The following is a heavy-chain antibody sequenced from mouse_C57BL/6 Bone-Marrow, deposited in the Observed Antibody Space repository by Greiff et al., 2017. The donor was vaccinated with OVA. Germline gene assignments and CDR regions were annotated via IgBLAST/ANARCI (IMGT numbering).Heavy chain of an antibody. J-gene: IGHJ2*01. D-gene: IGHD1-1*01. CDR2: ISDGGSYT. Sequence: EVQVVESGGGLVKPGGSLKLSCAASGFTFSSYAMSWVRQTPEKRLEWVATISDGGSYTYYPDNVKGRFTISRDNAKNNLYLQMSHLKSEDTAMYYCARADGYWRYFDYWGQGTTLTVSS. CDR1: GFTFSSYA. V-gene: IGHV5-4*01. CDR3: ARADGYWRYFDY.